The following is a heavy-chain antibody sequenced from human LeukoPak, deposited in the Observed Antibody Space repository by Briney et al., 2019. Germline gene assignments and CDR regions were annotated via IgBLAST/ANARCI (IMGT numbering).Heavy chain of an antibody. V-gene: IGHV4-59*08. CDR2: IYYSGST. D-gene: IGHD2-15*01. J-gene: IGHJ6*02. CDR3: ARYCSGGSCPVPYYYYGMDV. CDR1: GGSLSSYY. Sequence: SETLSLTCTVSGGSLSSYYWSWIRQPPGKGLEWIGYIYYSGSTNYNPSLKSRVTISVDTSKNQFSLKLSSVTAADTAVYYCARYCSGGSCPVPYYYYGMDVWGQGTTVTVSS.